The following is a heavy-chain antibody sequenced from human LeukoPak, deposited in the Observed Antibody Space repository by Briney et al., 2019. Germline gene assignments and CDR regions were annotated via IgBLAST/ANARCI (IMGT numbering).Heavy chain of an antibody. CDR1: GYSFTSYW. V-gene: IGHV5-51*01. D-gene: IGHD4-23*01. Sequence: GESLKISCKGSGYSFTSYWIGWVRQMPGKGLEWMGIIYPGDSDTRYSPSFQGQVAISADKSISTAYLQWSSLKASDTAMYYCARRDYGGNSFNYFDYWGQGTLVTVSS. J-gene: IGHJ4*02. CDR2: IYPGDSDT. CDR3: ARRDYGGNSFNYFDY.